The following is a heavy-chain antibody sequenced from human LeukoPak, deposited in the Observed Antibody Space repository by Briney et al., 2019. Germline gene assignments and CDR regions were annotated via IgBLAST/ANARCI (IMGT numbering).Heavy chain of an antibody. CDR3: ARGYNWNPSDAFDI. CDR1: GFTFSSFW. CDR2: INSDGSSA. Sequence: GGSPRLSCAAFGFTFSSFWMHWVRRASGKGLVCVSRINSDGSSANYADSVKGRFTISRDNAKNTLYLQMNSLRAEDTAVYYCARGYNWNPSDAFDIWGQGTVVTVSS. D-gene: IGHD1-20*01. J-gene: IGHJ3*02. V-gene: IGHV3-74*01.